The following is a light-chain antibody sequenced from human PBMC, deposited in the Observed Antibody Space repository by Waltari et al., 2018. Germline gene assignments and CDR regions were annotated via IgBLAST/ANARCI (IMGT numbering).Light chain of an antibody. J-gene: IGKJ1*01. Sequence: EIVLTQSPGTLSLSPGERATLSCRASQSVTSSYLAWYQQKPDQAPRLLIYGASSRATGIPDRFSGSGSGTDFTLTISRLGPEDFGVYYCQQYSTSWTFGQGTKVEIK. CDR1: QSVTSSY. CDR3: QQYSTSWT. CDR2: GAS. V-gene: IGKV3-20*01.